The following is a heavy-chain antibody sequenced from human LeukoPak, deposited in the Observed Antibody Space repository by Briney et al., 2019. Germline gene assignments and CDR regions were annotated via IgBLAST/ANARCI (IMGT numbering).Heavy chain of an antibody. Sequence: SVKVSCKASGGTFSSYAISWVRQAPGQGLEWMGGIIPIFSTANYAQKFQGRVTITADESTSTAYMELSSLRSEDTAVYYCARETGDGGSADYWGQGTLVTVSS. CDR3: ARETGDGGSADY. CDR1: GGTFSSYA. CDR2: IIPIFSTA. V-gene: IGHV1-69*01. D-gene: IGHD7-27*01. J-gene: IGHJ4*02.